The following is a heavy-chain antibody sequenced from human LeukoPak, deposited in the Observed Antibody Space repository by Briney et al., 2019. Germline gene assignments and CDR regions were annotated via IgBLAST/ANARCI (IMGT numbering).Heavy chain of an antibody. CDR1: GFTFSSYA. J-gene: IGHJ1*01. Sequence: PGRSLRLSCAASGFTFSSYAMHWVRQAPGKGLEWVAVISYDGSNKYYADSVKGRFTISRDNSKNTLYLQTNSLRAEDTAVYYGARGGAEVVAATQEYFQHCDRGHLVTVSA. D-gene: IGHD2-15*01. CDR2: ISYDGSNK. V-gene: IGHV3-30-3*01. CDR3: ARGGAEVVAATQEYFQH.